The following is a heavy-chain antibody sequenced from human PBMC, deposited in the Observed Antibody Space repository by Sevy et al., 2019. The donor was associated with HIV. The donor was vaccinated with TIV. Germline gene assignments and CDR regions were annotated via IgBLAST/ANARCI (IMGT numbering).Heavy chain of an antibody. CDR1: GFTFTTYA. CDR3: ARDLVASTLTMDV. D-gene: IGHD2-15*01. CDR2: ISGSGAST. Sequence: GGSLRLSCAASGFTFTTYAMNWVRQAPGKGLEWVSTISGSGASTYYADSVKGRFTISRDNAKNSLYLQMNSLRADDTGLYYCARDLVASTLTMDVWGQGTTVTVSS. V-gene: IGHV3-23*01. J-gene: IGHJ6*02.